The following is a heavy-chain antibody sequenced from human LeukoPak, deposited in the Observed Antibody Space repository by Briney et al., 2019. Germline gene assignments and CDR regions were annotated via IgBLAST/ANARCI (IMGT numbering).Heavy chain of an antibody. V-gene: IGHV3-74*01. D-gene: IGHD3-10*02. CDR3: ASAYTYVRLGDH. J-gene: IGHJ4*02. Sequence: GGSLRLSCAVSGLSFSNYWMHWVRQAPGKGLVWVARTNLHGTAVDYADPVKGRFTISRDNSKNMLFLQMNSLRVEDTAVYYCASAYTYVRLGDHWGQGTLVTVSP. CDR2: TNLHGTAV. CDR1: GLSFSNYW.